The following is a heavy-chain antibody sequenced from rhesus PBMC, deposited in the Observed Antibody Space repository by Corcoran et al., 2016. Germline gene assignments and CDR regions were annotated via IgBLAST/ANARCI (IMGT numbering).Heavy chain of an antibody. CDR3: AVQYSNFGGWYFDL. CDR1: GFTLSGFW. D-gene: IGHD4-23*01. CDR2: IKSAGRNT. V-gene: IGHV3-14*01. J-gene: IGHJ2*01. Sequence: VQLVESGGGLAKPGGSLRLSCAASGFTLSGFWVHWVRQAPGKGLEWISGIKSAGRNTYFADPVKGRFTISRENAKNTLFLQMDGLRAEDTAVYYWAVQYSNFGGWYFDLWGPGTPITISS.